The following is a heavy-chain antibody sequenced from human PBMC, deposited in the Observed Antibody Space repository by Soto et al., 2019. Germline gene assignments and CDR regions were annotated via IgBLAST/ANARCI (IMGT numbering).Heavy chain of an antibody. D-gene: IGHD3-16*02. CDR2: ISGMGGGGST. J-gene: IGHJ4*01. V-gene: IGHV3-23*01. Sequence: GGSLRLSWAASGVTFSSHVMHGVRQAPGQGREWVSGISGMGGGGSTVYTDSVKGRFTISRDNSKNTLYLQMSSLRVEDTAIYYCAQTWGSYREVFDYWGHGTLVTVSS. CDR1: GVTFSSHV. CDR3: AQTWGSYREVFDY.